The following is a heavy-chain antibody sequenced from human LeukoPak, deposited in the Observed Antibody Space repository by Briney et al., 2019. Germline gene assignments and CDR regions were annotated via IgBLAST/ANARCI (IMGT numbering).Heavy chain of an antibody. Sequence: GGSLRLSCAASGFTFENYWMSWVRQVPGKGPEWVAHIKQDGSVEHYLDSVKGRFTISRDNAKNSLYLQMNSLISEDTAVYYCARWVGFTDEWGQGTLVTVSS. CDR2: IKQDGSVE. D-gene: IGHD1-26*01. CDR1: GFTFENYW. CDR3: ARWVGFTDE. J-gene: IGHJ4*02. V-gene: IGHV3-7*01.